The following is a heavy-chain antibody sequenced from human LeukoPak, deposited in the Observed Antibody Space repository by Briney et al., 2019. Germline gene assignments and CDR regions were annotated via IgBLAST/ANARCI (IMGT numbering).Heavy chain of an antibody. D-gene: IGHD1-26*01. CDR2: INWNGGSR. J-gene: IGHJ4*02. CDR3: ARDGSRPFDY. CDR1: GFTFDDYG. Sequence: SGGSLRLXCAASGFTFDDYGMSWVRQAPGKGLEWVSGINWNGGSRGYADSVKGRFTISRDNAKNSLYLQMNSLRAEDTALYYCARDGSRPFDYWGQGTLVTVSS. V-gene: IGHV3-20*04.